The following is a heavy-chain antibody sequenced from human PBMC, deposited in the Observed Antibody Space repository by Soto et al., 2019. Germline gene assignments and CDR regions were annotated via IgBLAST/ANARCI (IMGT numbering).Heavy chain of an antibody. J-gene: IGHJ6*02. Sequence: GGSLRLCCAASGFTVSSNYMSWVRQAPGKGLEWVSLIYSGGSTYYADSVKGRFTISRDNSKNTLYLQMNSLRAEDTAVYYCARDPPYYDFRLAVWGQGTTGTVSS. D-gene: IGHD3-3*01. CDR2: IYSGGST. CDR3: ARDPPYYDFRLAV. V-gene: IGHV3-66*01. CDR1: GFTVSSNY.